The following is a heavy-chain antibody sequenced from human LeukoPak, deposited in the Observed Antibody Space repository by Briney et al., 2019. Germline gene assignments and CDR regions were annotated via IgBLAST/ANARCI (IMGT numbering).Heavy chain of an antibody. Sequence: GGSLRLSCAASGFTFSSYAMHWVRQAPGKGLEWVSGISWNSGSIGYADSVKGRFTISRDNAKNSLYLQMNSLRAEDTALYYCAKAGSSGWYNYWGQGTLVTVSS. D-gene: IGHD6-19*01. CDR2: ISWNSGSI. V-gene: IGHV3-9*01. J-gene: IGHJ4*02. CDR3: AKAGSSGWYNY. CDR1: GFTFSSYA.